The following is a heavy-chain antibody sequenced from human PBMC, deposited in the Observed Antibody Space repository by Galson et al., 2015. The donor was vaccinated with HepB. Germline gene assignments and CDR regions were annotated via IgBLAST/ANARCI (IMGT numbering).Heavy chain of an antibody. J-gene: IGHJ4*02. CDR3: ARAAAGYSLPDY. CDR2: ISAYNGNT. CDR1: GYTFTSYG. Sequence: SVKVSCKASGYTFTSYGISWVRQAPGQGLEWMGWISAYNGNTSYAQKLQGRVTMTTDTSTSTAYMELRSLRSDDTAVYYCARAAAGYSLPDYWGQGTLVTVSS. V-gene: IGHV1-18*01. D-gene: IGHD6-13*01.